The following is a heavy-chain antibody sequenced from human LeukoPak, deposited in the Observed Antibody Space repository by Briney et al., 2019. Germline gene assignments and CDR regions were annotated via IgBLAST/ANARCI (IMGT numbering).Heavy chain of an antibody. V-gene: IGHV4-59*01. CDR3: VRAYEDSSGYFKIDY. Sequence: SETLSLTCTVSGGSISTYYWSWIRQPPGKGLEWIGYIYYRGTTDYDPSLKSRVTLSVDTSKNQFSLKLSSVTAADTAVYYCVRAYEDSSGYFKIDYWGQGTLVTVSS. D-gene: IGHD3-22*01. CDR2: IYYRGTT. J-gene: IGHJ4*02. CDR1: GGSISTYY.